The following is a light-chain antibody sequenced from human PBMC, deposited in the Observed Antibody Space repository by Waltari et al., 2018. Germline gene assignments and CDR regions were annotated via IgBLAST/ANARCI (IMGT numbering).Light chain of an antibody. CDR1: ISDVGGYNF. J-gene: IGLJ3*02. V-gene: IGLV2-14*01. Sequence: QSALTQSASVSGSPGQTITISCTGTISDVGGYNFVSWYQQLPGKPPKLCIYGVDQRPAGVCLRFPGSNSANTATLTISGLQPEDEGDYFCSSYTARSTLVFGGGTKLTVL. CDR3: SSYTARSTLV. CDR2: GVD.